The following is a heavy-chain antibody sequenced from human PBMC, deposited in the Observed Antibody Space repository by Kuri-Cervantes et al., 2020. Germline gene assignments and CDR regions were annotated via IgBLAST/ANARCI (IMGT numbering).Heavy chain of an antibody. CDR2: IWYNGAIR. V-gene: IGHV3-33*08. D-gene: IGHD2-15*01. Sequence: GGSLRLSCAASGFNFNDSCMHWVRQAPGKGLEWVAIIWYNGAIRNYGNSVKGRFTISRDNGKNSLYLQMDSLRVEDTAVYYCVRESHGRWWDYWGLGTLVTVSS. CDR3: VRESHGRWWDY. J-gene: IGHJ4*02. CDR1: GFNFNDSC.